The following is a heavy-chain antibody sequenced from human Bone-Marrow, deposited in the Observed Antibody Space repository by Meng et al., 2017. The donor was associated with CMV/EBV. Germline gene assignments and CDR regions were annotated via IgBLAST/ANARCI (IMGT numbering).Heavy chain of an antibody. V-gene: IGHV3-30*18. CDR3: AKWGSYPFDY. CDR1: GFTFSSSG. Sequence: LSCAASGFTFSSSGMHWVRQAPGKGLEWVAVISYDGSNKYYADSVKGRFTISRDNSKNTLYLQMNSLRAEDTAVYYCAKWGSYPFDYWGQGTLVTVSS. J-gene: IGHJ4*02. CDR2: ISYDGSNK. D-gene: IGHD1-26*01.